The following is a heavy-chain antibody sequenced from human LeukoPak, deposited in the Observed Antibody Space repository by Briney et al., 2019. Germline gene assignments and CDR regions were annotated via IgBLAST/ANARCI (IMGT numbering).Heavy chain of an antibody. CDR1: GFTFSNAW. J-gene: IGHJ4*02. CDR2: INYSGST. CDR3: ARRRGAAAGTDY. Sequence: PGGSLRLSCAASGFTFSNAWMSWVRQAPGKGLEWIGEINYSGSTNYNPSLKCRVTISVDTSKNQFSLKLSSVTAADTAVYYCARRRGAAAGTDYWGQGTLVTVSS. V-gene: IGHV4-34*01. D-gene: IGHD6-13*01.